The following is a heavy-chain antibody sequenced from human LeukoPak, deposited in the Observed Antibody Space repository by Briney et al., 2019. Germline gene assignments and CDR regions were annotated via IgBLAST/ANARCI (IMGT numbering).Heavy chain of an antibody. Sequence: PGGSLRLSCSASGFTFSSYAMHWVRQAPGKGLEYVSAISSNGGSTYYADSVKGRFTISRDNSKNTLYLQMNSLRAEDTAVYYCARESYGYNIDYWGQGTLVTVSS. D-gene: IGHD3-16*01. CDR2: ISSNGGST. CDR3: ARESYGYNIDY. V-gene: IGHV3-64*04. CDR1: GFTFSSYA. J-gene: IGHJ4*02.